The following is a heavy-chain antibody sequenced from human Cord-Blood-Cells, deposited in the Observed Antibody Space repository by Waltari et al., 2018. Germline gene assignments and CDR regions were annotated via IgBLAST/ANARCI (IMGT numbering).Heavy chain of an antibody. Sequence: QVQLHESGPGLVKPSQTLSLTCTVSGGSISSGDYYWSWIRQPPGKGLEWIGYINYSGSTYYNPSLKSRVTISVDTSKNQFSLKLSSGTAADTAVYYCARETLGAAHFDYWGQGTLVTVSS. V-gene: IGHV4-30-4*01. CDR1: GGSISSGDYY. J-gene: IGHJ4*02. D-gene: IGHD3-16*01. CDR2: INYSGST. CDR3: ARETLGAAHFDY.